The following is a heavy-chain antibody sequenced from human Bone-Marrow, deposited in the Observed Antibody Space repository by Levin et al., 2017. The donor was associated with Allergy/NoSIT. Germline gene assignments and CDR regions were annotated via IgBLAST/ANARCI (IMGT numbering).Heavy chain of an antibody. J-gene: IGHJ6*03. CDR1: GVSITSGSYY. Sequence: LRLSCTVSGVSITSGSYYWSWIRQPAGKGLEWIGHSYTSGNITYNPSLKSRVTISLDTSKNQFSLELRSVTAADTAVYYCARVLQYSYYYTDVWGKGTMVTVSS. V-gene: IGHV4-61*09. D-gene: IGHD2-21*01. CDR3: ARVLQYSYYYTDV. CDR2: SYTSGNI.